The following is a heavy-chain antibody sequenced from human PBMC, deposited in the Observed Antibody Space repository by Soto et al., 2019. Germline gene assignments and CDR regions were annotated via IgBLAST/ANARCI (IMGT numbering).Heavy chain of an antibody. V-gene: IGHV1-3*01. CDR2: INAGNGNT. J-gene: IGHJ6*02. D-gene: IGHD2-15*01. Sequence: GASVKVSCKASGYTFTSYAMHWVRQAPGQRLEWMGWINAGNGNTKYSQKFQGRVTITRDTSASTAYMELSSLRSEGTAVYYCARDNVVVVAATRPAYYYGMDVWGQGTTVTVSS. CDR3: ARDNVVVVAATRPAYYYGMDV. CDR1: GYTFTSYA.